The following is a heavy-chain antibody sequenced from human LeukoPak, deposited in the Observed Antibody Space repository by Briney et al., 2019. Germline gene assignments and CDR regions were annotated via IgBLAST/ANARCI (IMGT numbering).Heavy chain of an antibody. D-gene: IGHD5-24*01. CDR2: IYSSGST. V-gene: IGHV3-53*01. CDR1: GFTVSSNY. Sequence: PGGSLRLSCAASGFTVSSNYMSWVRQAPGKGLEWVSVIYSSGSTYYADSVKGRYTISRDNSKNTLYLQMNSLRAEDTAVYYCARGGRDGYINFDYWGQGTLVTVCS. CDR3: ARGGRDGYINFDY. J-gene: IGHJ4*02.